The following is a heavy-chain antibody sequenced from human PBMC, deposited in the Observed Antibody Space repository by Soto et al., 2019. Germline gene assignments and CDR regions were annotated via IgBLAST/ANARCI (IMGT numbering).Heavy chain of an antibody. J-gene: IGHJ6*04. CDR1: GFTFSSYW. Sequence: GGSLRLSCAASGFTFSSYWMSWVRQAPGKGLEWVANIKQDGSEKYYVDSVKGRFTISRDNAKNSLYLQMNSLRAEDTAVYYCAREEGYSSSNSCYSDYGMDVWGDGTPVPVSS. V-gene: IGHV3-7*03. D-gene: IGHD2-2*02. CDR2: IKQDGSEK. CDR3: AREEGYSSSNSCYSDYGMDV.